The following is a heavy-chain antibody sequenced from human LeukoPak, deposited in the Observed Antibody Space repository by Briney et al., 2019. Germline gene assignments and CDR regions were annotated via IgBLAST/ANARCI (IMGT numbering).Heavy chain of an antibody. CDR2: IYYSGST. J-gene: IGHJ4*02. D-gene: IGHD3-22*01. CDR1: GDSISSYY. Sequence: SEALSLTCTVSGDSISSYYWSWIRQPPGKGLAGIGYIYYSGSTNYNPSLKSRVTISVDTSKNQFSLKLSSVTAADTAVYYCARESYYYDSRPFDYWGQGTLVTVSS. CDR3: ARESYYYDSRPFDY. V-gene: IGHV4-59*01.